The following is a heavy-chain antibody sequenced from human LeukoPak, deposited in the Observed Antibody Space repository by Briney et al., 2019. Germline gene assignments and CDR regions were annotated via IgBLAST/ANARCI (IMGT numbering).Heavy chain of an antibody. CDR3: AKEGLRFFDF. CDR2: ISGSGDST. CDR1: GFTFKYYG. D-gene: IGHD5-12*01. V-gene: IGHV3-23*01. J-gene: IGHJ4*02. Sequence: GGLRLSCAASGFTFKYYGMSWVRQAPGKGLEWVSAISGSGDSTYYTDSVKGRFTISRDNSKNTLYLQMNSLRSEDTAVYYCAKEGLRFFDFWGQGTLVTVSS.